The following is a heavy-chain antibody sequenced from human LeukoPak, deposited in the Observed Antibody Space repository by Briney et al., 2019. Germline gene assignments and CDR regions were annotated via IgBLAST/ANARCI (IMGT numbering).Heavy chain of an antibody. CDR2: IYSGGST. J-gene: IGHJ4*02. V-gene: IGHV3-53*01. CDR1: GFAVSSNY. CDR3: AKGKYSSGGVPDY. D-gene: IGHD6-19*01. Sequence: PGGSLRLSCAASGFAVSSNYMNWVRQAPGKGLEWVSVIYSGGSTYYADSVKGRFTVSRDNSKNTLYLQINSLRGEDTAVYYCAKGKYSSGGVPDYWGQGTLVTVSS.